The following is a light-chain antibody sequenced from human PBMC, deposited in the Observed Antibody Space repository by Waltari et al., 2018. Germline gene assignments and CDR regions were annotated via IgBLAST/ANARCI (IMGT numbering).Light chain of an antibody. V-gene: IGKV3-20*01. CDR1: QSISRF. J-gene: IGKJ1*01. Sequence: DIMFTQSPGTLSLSSGERVTLSCRASQSISRFLAWYQQKPGQAPRLLIYDASTRATGIPDRFSGSGSGTDFSLTINRLEPEDIAVYYCQKYGSLPATFGQGTKVEIK. CDR2: DAS. CDR3: QKYGSLPAT.